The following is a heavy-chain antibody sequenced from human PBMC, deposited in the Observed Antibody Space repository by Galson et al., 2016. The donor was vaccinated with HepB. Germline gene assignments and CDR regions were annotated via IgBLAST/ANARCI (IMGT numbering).Heavy chain of an antibody. J-gene: IGHJ4*02. Sequence: SLRLSCAASGFTFSSYEMNWVRQAPGKGLEWVSYVSTSGSATTMFYADSVKGRFTISRDNAKNSLYLQMNSLRAEDTAVYYCAKDRLSGHGDYSWGIFDIWGRGTLVTVSS. V-gene: IGHV3-48*03. CDR3: AKDRLSGHGDYSWGIFDI. CDR1: GFTFSSYE. CDR2: VSTSGSATTM. D-gene: IGHD4-17*01.